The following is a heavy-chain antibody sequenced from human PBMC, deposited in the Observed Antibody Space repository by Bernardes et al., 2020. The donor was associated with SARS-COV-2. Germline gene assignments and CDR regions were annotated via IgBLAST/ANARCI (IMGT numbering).Heavy chain of an antibody. J-gene: IGHJ6*02. D-gene: IGHD3-3*01. CDR1: RFTFGNYA. CDR3: AKCFDDFFDRDYYYGMDV. V-gene: IGHV3-23*01. CDR2: ISASGGRT. Sequence: GGSLRLSCAASRFTFGNYAMSWVRQTPGKGLEWVSVISASGGRTYYADSVKGRFTISRDNSKNTLYLQMDSLRAEDTAVYYCAKCFDDFFDRDYYYGMDVRGQGTTVTVSS.